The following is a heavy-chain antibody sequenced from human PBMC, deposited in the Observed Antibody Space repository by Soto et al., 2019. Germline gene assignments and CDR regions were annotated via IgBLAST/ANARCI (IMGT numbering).Heavy chain of an antibody. D-gene: IGHD6-13*01. Sequence: GGSLRLSCAASGFTFSSYSMNWVRQAPGKGLEWVSSISSSSSYIYYADSVKGRFTISRDNAKNSLYLQMNSLRAEDTAVYYCAREVWQQLVPEGSYYYGMDVWGQGTTVTVSS. CDR3: AREVWQQLVPEGSYYYGMDV. CDR2: ISSSSSYI. V-gene: IGHV3-21*01. J-gene: IGHJ6*02. CDR1: GFTFSSYS.